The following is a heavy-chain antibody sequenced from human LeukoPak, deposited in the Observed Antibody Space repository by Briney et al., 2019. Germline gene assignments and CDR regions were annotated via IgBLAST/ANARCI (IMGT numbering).Heavy chain of an antibody. CDR2: ISYSGST. V-gene: IGHV4-59*01. Sequence: RPSETLSLTCTVSGGPISSFYWRWIRQPPGKGLEWIGYISYSGSTNYNPSLKSRVTISVDTPKNQFYLKLTSVTAADTAVYYCARRVVAAPQTFDYWGQGTLVTVSS. CDR3: ARRVVAAPQTFDY. D-gene: IGHD2-15*01. CDR1: GGPISSFY. J-gene: IGHJ4*02.